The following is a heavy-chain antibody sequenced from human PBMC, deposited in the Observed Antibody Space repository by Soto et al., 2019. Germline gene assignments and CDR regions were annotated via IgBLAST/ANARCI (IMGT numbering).Heavy chain of an antibody. V-gene: IGHV4-30-4*01. CDR3: ARVAGDCSGGRCYSSWLDP. D-gene: IGHD2-15*01. CDR2: IYYSGST. Sequence: SETLSLSCTVSGGSISSGDYYWSWIRQPPGKGLEWIGYIYYSGSTYYNPSLKSRVTISVDTSKNQFSLKLSSVTAADTAVYYCARVAGDCSGGRCYSSWLDPWGQGTLVTVSS. J-gene: IGHJ5*02. CDR1: GGSISSGDYY.